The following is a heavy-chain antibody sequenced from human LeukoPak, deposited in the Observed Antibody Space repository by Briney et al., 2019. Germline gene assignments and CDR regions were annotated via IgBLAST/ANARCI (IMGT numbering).Heavy chain of an antibody. CDR3: AKATYYYDSSGYATGLDY. CDR1: GFTFSSYA. CDR2: ISGSGGST. Sequence: GGSLRLSCAASGFTFSSYAMSWVRQAPGKGLEWVSAISGSGGSTYYADSVKGRFTISRDISKNTLYLQMNSLRAEDTAVYYCAKATYYYDSSGYATGLDYWGRGTLVTVSS. V-gene: IGHV3-23*01. D-gene: IGHD3-22*01. J-gene: IGHJ4*02.